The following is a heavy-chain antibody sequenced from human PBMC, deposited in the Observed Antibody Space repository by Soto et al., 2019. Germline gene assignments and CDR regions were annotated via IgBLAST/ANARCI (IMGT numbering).Heavy chain of an antibody. D-gene: IGHD2-2*01. CDR3: ARGAEDIVVVPAAPISYYMDV. Sequence: ASVKVSCKASGYTFTGYYMHWVRQAPGQGLEWMGWINPNSGGTNYAQKFQGWVTMTRDTSISTAYMELSRLRSDDTAVYYCARGAEDIVVVPAAPISYYMDVWGKGPTVTVSS. CDR2: INPNSGGT. J-gene: IGHJ6*03. V-gene: IGHV1-2*04. CDR1: GYTFTGYY.